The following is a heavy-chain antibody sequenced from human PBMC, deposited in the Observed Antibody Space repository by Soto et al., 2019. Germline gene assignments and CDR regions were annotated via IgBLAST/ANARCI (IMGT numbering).Heavy chain of an antibody. V-gene: IGHV3-23*01. CDR1: GFTFSSYA. Sequence: EVQLLESGGGLVQPGGSLRLSCAASGFTFSSYAMNWVRQAPGKGLEWVSVISGSGGSTYYADAVKGRFTISRDNSKNPLYLQMNSLRAEATAVYYCAKRTVGWYFDLWGRGTLVTVSS. J-gene: IGHJ2*01. D-gene: IGHD4-17*01. CDR2: ISGSGGST. CDR3: AKRTVGWYFDL.